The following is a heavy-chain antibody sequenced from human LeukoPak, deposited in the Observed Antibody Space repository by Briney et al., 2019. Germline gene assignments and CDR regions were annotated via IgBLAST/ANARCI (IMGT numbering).Heavy chain of an antibody. CDR2: ILGDGGST. V-gene: IGHV3-43*02. D-gene: IGHD4-17*01. J-gene: IGHJ4*02. CDR3: AKDKASAGDYGSDC. Sequence: PGGSLRLSCAASGFTFNDYAMHWVRQAPGKGLEWVSLILGDGGSTYYADSVKGRFTISRDDNKNSLYLQMNSLRTEDTALYYCAKDKASAGDYGSDCWGQGTLVTVSS. CDR1: GFTFNDYA.